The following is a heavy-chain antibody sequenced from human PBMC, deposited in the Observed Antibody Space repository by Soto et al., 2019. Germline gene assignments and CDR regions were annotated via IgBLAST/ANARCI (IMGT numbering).Heavy chain of an antibody. CDR1: GFSFSTRDFF. CDR3: VRSIAGYCSGSDCHSGGHHFDS. J-gene: IGHJ4*02. Sequence: QVQLQESGPGLVKPLQTLSLSCKASGFSFSTRDFFWIWVAPSPGRALEGFGFIDHGGSTVSNPALRSRLSIVLDTPKNQFSLRLTSVTAADTAVYSCVRSIAGYCSGSDCHSGGHHFDSWGPGTVVTVSS. CDR2: IDHGGST. D-gene: IGHD2-15*01. V-gene: IGHV4-30-4*01.